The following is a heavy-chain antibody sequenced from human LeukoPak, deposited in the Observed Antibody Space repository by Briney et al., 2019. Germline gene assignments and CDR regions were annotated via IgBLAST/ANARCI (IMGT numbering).Heavy chain of an antibody. D-gene: IGHD4-11*01. J-gene: IGHJ6*03. V-gene: IGHV3-23*01. CDR3: AKDLGVTGYYYYMDV. CDR1: GFTFSSYA. Sequence: PGGSLRLSCAASGFTFSSYAMSWVRQAPGKGLEWVSAISGSGGSTYYADSVEGRFTISRDNSKNTLYLQMNSLRAEDTAVYYCAKDLGVTGYYYYMDVWGKGTTVTVSS. CDR2: ISGSGGST.